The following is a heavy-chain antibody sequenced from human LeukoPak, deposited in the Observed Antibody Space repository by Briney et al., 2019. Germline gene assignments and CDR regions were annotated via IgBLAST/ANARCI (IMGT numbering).Heavy chain of an antibody. J-gene: IGHJ4*02. CDR2: TRDDGSKN. CDR1: GFNFRNYG. Sequence: GGSLRLSCAASGFNFRNYGMHWVRQAPGKGLEWVAYTRDDGSKNWYGDSVKGRFTISRDNSKSTLYLQMNSLRGEDTAVYYCANGDCRGGRCSSGAYWGQGTLVTVPS. CDR3: ANGDCRGGRCSSGAY. V-gene: IGHV3-30*02. D-gene: IGHD2-15*01.